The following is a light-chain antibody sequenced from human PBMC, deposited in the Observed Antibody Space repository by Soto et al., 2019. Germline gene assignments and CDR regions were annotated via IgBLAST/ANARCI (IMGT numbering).Light chain of an antibody. CDR2: AAS. CDR3: QQYYSYPPLT. V-gene: IGKV1-8*01. Sequence: AIRMTQSPSSLSASTGDRVTITCRASQGISSYLAWYQQKPGKAPKLLIYAASTLQSGVPSSFSGSGSGTDFTLTISCLQSEDFATYYCQQYYSYPPLTFGGGTKVEIK. CDR1: QGISSY. J-gene: IGKJ4*01.